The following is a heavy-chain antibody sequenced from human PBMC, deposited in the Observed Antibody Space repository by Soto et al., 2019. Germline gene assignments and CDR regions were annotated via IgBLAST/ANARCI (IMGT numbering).Heavy chain of an antibody. D-gene: IGHD1-26*01. V-gene: IGHV3-21*01. CDR1: GFIFSSYT. Sequence: GGSLRLSCAASGFIFSSYTMNWVRQAPGKGLEWVASISSSSDYINYADSVKGRFTISRDNAKNSLYLQMNSLRAEDTAVYYCAPPEPYFDYWGQGTLVTVSS. CDR3: APPEPYFDY. J-gene: IGHJ4*02. CDR2: ISSSSDYI.